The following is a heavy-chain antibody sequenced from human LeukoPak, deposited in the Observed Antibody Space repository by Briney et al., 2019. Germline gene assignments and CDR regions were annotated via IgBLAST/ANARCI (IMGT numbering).Heavy chain of an antibody. CDR1: GFTFSSYA. CDR2: ISSNGGST. V-gene: IGHV3-64D*09. J-gene: IGHJ5*02. Sequence: GGSLRLSCAAYGFTFSSYAMHWVRQAPGKGLEYVSAISSNGGSTYYADSVKGRFTISRDNSKSTLYLQMSSLRAEDTAVYYCVKSGYYDSSGYYLWGQGTLVTVSS. CDR3: VKSGYYDSSGYYL. D-gene: IGHD3-22*01.